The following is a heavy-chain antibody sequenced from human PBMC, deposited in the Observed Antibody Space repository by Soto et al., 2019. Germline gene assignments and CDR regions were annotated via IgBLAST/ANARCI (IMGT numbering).Heavy chain of an antibody. Sequence: SETLSLTGTVSGGSISSGCYYWSWIRQHPGKGPQWIGYIYYIGNTDYNPSLRSRVTISVDTSKNQFSLKLSSVTAADTAFYYCAREVLGSGKGWFDPLGQVTLVAVCS. CDR1: GGSISSGCYY. D-gene: IGHD3-10*01. V-gene: IGHV4-31*03. J-gene: IGHJ5*02. CDR3: AREVLGSGKGWFDP. CDR2: IYYIGNT.